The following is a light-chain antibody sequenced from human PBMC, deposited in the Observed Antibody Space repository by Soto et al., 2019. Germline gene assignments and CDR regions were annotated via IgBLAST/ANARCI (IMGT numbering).Light chain of an antibody. V-gene: IGKV1D-13*01. CDR3: KQFNHYPMT. CDR1: QAISRA. Sequence: AIQLTQSPSSLSASVGHRVTITCRASQAISRALAWYQQKPGKPPQLLIHDASTLESGVPSRFSGSGSGTDLTLTNSSLQPEDFATYYCKQFNHYPMTFGQGTRLEIK. J-gene: IGKJ5*01. CDR2: DAS.